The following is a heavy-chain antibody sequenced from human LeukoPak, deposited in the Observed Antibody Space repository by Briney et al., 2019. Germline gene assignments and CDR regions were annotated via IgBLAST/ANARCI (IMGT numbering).Heavy chain of an antibody. CDR1: GYTYTSYG. Sequence: GASVKVSCKASGYTYTSYGISRVRQAPGQGLEWMGWISTYDGSTNYAQNFQDRVTLTTDASTTTAYMELRDLKSDDTAIYYCAKDAGYDQSWFDPWGLGTLVTVSS. CDR2: ISTYDGST. J-gene: IGHJ5*02. CDR3: AKDAGYDQSWFDP. D-gene: IGHD3-16*01. V-gene: IGHV1-18*01.